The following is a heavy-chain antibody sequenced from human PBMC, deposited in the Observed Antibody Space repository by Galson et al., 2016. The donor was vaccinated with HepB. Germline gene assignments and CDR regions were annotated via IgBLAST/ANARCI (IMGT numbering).Heavy chain of an antibody. CDR1: GLTLSSYG. CDR2: ISSSSSYI. D-gene: IGHD3/OR15-3a*01. CDR3: ARDGLRGRWRLGGMDV. Sequence: SLRLSCAASGLTLSSYGMHWVRRAPGKGLEWVSSISSSSSYIYYADSVKGRFTISRDNAKNALYLQMNSLRAEDTAVYYCARDGLRGRWRLGGMDVWGQGTTVTVSS. V-gene: IGHV3-21*01. J-gene: IGHJ6*02.